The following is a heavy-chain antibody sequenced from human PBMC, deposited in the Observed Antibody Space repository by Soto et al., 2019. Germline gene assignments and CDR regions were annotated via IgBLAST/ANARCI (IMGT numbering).Heavy chain of an antibody. CDR1: GGSFSGYY. J-gene: IGHJ4*02. D-gene: IGHD3-22*01. V-gene: IGHV4-34*12. CDR3: TRHHPHHYDSSGYFDY. Sequence: SETLSLTCAVYGGSFSGYYWYWIRQPPGKGLEWIGEMLPSGSTDYNPSLESRVTLSVDTSKNQFSLHLTSVTAADTAVYYCTRHHPHHYDSSGYFDYWGQGTLVTVSS. CDR2: MLPSGST.